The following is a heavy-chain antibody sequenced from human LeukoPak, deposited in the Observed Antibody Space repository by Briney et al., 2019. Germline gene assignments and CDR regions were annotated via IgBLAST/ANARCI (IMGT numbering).Heavy chain of an antibody. D-gene: IGHD2-15*01. J-gene: IGHJ5*02. V-gene: IGHV1-2*02. CDR2: INPNSGGT. CDR3: ARMGCSGGSCYFWFDP. CDR1: GYTFTGYY. Sequence: ASVKVSRKASGYTFTGYYMHWVRQAPGQGLEWMGWINPNSGGTNYAQKFQGRVTMTRDTSISTAYMELSRLRSDDTAVYYCARMGCSGGSCYFWFDPWGQGTLVTVSS.